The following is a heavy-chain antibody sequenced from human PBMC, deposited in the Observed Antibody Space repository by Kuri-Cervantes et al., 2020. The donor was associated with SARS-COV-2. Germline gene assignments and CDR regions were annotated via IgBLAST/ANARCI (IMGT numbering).Heavy chain of an antibody. CDR2: ISYDGSNK. CDR3: ARSIVVVPAPFDY. Sequence: GGSLRLSCAASGFTFSSYAMHWVRQAPGKVLEWVAVISYDGSNKYYADSVKGRFTISRDNSKNTLYLQMNSLRAEDTAVYYCARSIVVVPAPFDYWGQGTLVTVSS. J-gene: IGHJ4*02. V-gene: IGHV3-30-3*01. CDR1: GFTFSSYA. D-gene: IGHD2-2*01.